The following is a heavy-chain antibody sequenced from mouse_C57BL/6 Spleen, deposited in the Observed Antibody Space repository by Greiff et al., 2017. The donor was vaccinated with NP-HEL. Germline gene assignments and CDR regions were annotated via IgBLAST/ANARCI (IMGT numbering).Heavy chain of an antibody. V-gene: IGHV1-20*01. Sequence: EVKLVESGPELVKPGDSVKISCKASGYSFTGYFMNWVMQSHGKSLEWIGRINPYNGDTFYNQKFKGKATLTVDKSSSTAHMELRSLTSEDSAVYYCARGLDDYDWLYAMDYWGQGTSVTVSS. D-gene: IGHD2-4*01. CDR2: INPYNGDT. J-gene: IGHJ4*01. CDR1: GYSFTGYF. CDR3: ARGLDDYDWLYAMDY.